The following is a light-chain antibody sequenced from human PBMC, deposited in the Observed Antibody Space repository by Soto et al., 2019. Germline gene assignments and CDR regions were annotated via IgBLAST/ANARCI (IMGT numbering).Light chain of an antibody. Sequence: DIKMSLSPSSLSANVGDTVALTCRASQSVDTYLEWYQQKPGKAPGLLIYAASTLQSGVPSRFSASGSGTDFTLTISSLQPEDVATYYCQQDLGPPLTFGPRSMADVK. CDR2: AAS. CDR3: QQDLGPPLT. V-gene: IGKV1-39*01. CDR1: QSVDTY. J-gene: IGKJ3*01.